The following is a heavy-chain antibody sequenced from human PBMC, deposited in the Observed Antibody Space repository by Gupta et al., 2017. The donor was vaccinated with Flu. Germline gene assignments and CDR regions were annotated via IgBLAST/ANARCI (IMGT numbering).Heavy chain of an antibody. D-gene: IGHD6-13*01. CDR2: IIPISGSE. CDR1: GGPFSRHT. Sequence: QLVQSGAAVKKPWSSVNVSCTASGGPFSRHTIAWVRQAPGQGLEWRGGIIPISGSENDAHKGTARLTMHEDKSARLLEIQLGNLNCDETQVYYSARWWAAAGSKHMD. J-gene: IGHJ6*03. V-gene: IGHV1-69*06. CDR3: ARWWAAAGSKHMD.